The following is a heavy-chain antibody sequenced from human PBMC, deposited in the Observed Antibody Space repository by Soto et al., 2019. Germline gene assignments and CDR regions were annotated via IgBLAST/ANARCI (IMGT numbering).Heavy chain of an antibody. J-gene: IGHJ2*01. Sequence: QLQLQESGSGLVKPSQTLSLTCAVSGGSISSGGYSWGWIRQPPGKGLEWIGYIYHSGSTYYNRSQQGRVTISVDRSKNQSSLKLSSVNAPDTAVYYCASDRVTTNPYWYFDLWGRCPLVTVSS. D-gene: IGHD4-17*01. CDR1: GGSISSGGYS. V-gene: IGHV4-30-2*01. CDR2: IYHSGST. CDR3: ASDRVTTNPYWYFDL.